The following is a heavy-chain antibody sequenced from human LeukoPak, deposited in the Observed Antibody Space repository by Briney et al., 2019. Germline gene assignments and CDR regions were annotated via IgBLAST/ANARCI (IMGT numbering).Heavy chain of an antibody. J-gene: IGHJ4*02. CDR3: VRETESQRSFDY. D-gene: IGHD5-24*01. Sequence: GGSLRLSCAASGFPFDTYTMHWVRQAPGEGLEWVSLFSWDGGSKYYADSVKGRFTISRDNSKKSLYLQMNSLRTEDSAFYYCVRETESQRSFDYWGQGTLVTVSS. CDR1: GFPFDTYT. V-gene: IGHV3-43*01. CDR2: FSWDGGSK.